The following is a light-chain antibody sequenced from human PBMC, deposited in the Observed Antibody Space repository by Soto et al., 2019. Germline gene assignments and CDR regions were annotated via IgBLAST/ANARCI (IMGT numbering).Light chain of an antibody. CDR1: QSVSSN. Sequence: EIVMTQSPSTLSVSPGERATLSCRASQSVSSNFAWYQQKPGQTPRLLIYGASTRATGIPARFSGSGSGTEFTLTISSLQSEDFAGYYCQQYINWPPYTFGHGTKREIK. CDR2: GAS. CDR3: QQYINWPPYT. J-gene: IGKJ2*01. V-gene: IGKV3-15*01.